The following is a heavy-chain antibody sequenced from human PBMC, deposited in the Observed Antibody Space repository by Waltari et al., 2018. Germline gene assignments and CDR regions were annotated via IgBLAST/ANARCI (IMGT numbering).Heavy chain of an antibody. CDR1: GASFGGGGSY. CDR2: ISYSGTT. D-gene: IGHD3-3*01. J-gene: IGHJ5*02. V-gene: IGHV4-39*07. Sequence: QRHLQESGQGRVRPSETLSLTCTVPGASFGGGGSYWGWIAQLPGKGLESIGYISYSGTTYYNLSLKSRVTMSVDTSRDQYSLSLRSVAAADTAVYYCARYYGNGEGWLDPWGQGTLVTVSS. CDR3: ARYYGNGEGWLDP.